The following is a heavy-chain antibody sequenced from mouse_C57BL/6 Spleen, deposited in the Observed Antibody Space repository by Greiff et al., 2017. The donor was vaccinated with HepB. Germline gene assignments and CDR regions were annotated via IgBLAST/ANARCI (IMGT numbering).Heavy chain of an antibody. CDR2: IDPSDSYT. CDR1: GYTFTSYW. CDR3: ARGYFDV. V-gene: IGHV1-50*01. Sequence: QVQLQQPGAELVKPGASVKLSCKASGYTFTSYWMQWVKQRPGQGLEWIGEIDPSDSYTNYNQKFKGKATFTVDTSSSTAYMQLSSLTSEDSAVYYCARGYFDVWGTGTTVTVSS. J-gene: IGHJ1*03.